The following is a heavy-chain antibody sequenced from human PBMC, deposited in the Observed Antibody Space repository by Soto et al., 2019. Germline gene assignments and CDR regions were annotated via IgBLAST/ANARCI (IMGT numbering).Heavy chain of an antibody. V-gene: IGHV1-69*02. D-gene: IGHD5-12*01. CDR1: GGTFSSYT. Sequence: QVQLVQSGAEVKKPGSSVKVSCKASGGTFSSYTISWVRQAPGQGLEWMGRIIPIHGIANYAQKFQGRVTISADKSTRTGYMELGSLRSEDTAVYYCAISRRRNGYSGYGYFDYWGQGTLVTVSS. CDR3: AISRRRNGYSGYGYFDY. CDR2: IIPIHGIA. J-gene: IGHJ4*02.